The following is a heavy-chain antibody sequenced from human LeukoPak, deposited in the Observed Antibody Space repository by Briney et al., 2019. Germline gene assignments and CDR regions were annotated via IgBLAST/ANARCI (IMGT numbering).Heavy chain of an antibody. CDR1: GFTLGNHW. CDR3: AYSDPFDN. CDR2: GDGDGRHS. D-gene: IGHD4-17*01. Sequence: GGSLTLSCAASGFTLGNHWMHWVRHARGKGLVWVSCGDGDGRHSTYADSVKGRFTISRDNAKTTLYLQMNSLTGEDTAVYYCAYSDPFDNWGQGPLVTVSS. J-gene: IGHJ4*02. V-gene: IGHV3-74*01.